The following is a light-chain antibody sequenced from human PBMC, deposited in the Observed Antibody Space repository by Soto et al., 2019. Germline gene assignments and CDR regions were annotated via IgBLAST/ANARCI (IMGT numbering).Light chain of an antibody. CDR3: SSCSTSGTVR. CDR1: SSDVGGYNY. CDR2: EVS. J-gene: IGLJ2*01. Sequence: QSVLTQPASVSGSPGQSITISCTGTSSDVGGYNYVSWYQQHPGKAPKLMIYEVSNRPSGVSNRFSGSKSGNTASLTISGLQAEDEADYYCSSCSTSGTVRFGGGTQLTVL. V-gene: IGLV2-14*01.